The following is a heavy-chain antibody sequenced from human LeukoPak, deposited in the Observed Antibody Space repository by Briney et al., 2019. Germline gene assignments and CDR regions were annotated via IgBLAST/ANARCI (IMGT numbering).Heavy chain of an antibody. CDR3: VRVVSSGYSRMDV. J-gene: IGHJ6*04. Sequence: SETLSLTCTVSGGSLSSGDYYWSWIRQPPGKGLEWIGYIYYSGSTYYNPSLKSRVSISVDTSKNQFSLKLSSVTAADTAVYYCVRVVSSGYSRMDVWGKGTTVTVSS. CDR2: IYYSGST. V-gene: IGHV4-30-4*08. D-gene: IGHD3-22*01. CDR1: GGSLSSGDYY.